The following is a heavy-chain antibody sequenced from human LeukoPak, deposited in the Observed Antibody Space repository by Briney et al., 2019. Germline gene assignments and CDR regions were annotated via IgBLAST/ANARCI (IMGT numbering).Heavy chain of an antibody. CDR2: INHSGST. V-gene: IGHV4-34*01. J-gene: IGHJ4*02. CDR1: GGSFSGYY. CDR3: ARGRWGSGSYGH. Sequence: SETLSLTCAVYGGSFSGYYWSWIRQPPGKGLEWIGEINHSGSTNYNPSLKSRVTISVDTSKNQFSLKLSSVTAADTAVYYCARGRWGSGSYGHWGQGTLVTASS. D-gene: IGHD3-10*01.